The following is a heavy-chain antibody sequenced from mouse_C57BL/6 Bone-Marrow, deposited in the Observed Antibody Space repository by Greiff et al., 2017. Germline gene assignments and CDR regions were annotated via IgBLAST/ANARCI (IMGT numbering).Heavy chain of an antibody. J-gene: IGHJ2*01. V-gene: IGHV6-3*01. CDR3: TEGGCYGSSPTYFDT. CDR2: IRLKSDNYAT. Sequence: EVQLVESGGGLVQPGGSMKLSCVASGFTFSNYWMNWVRQSPEKGLEWVAQIRLKSDNYATHYAETVKGRFTISRDDSKSSVYLQMYNLRAEDTGIYYFTEGGCYGSSPTYFDTCGEGTTLTASS. CDR1: GFTFSNYW. D-gene: IGHD1-1*01.